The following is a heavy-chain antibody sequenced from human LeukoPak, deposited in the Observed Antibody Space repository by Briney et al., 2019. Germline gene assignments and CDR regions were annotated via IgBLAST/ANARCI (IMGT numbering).Heavy chain of an antibody. Sequence: GGSLRLSCAASGFTVSSNYMSWVRQAPGKGLEWVSVIYSGGSTYYADSAKGRFTISRDNSKNTLYLQMNSLRAEDTAVYYCAREPAMVREFDYWGQGTLVTVSS. CDR1: GFTVSSNY. V-gene: IGHV3-53*01. J-gene: IGHJ4*02. D-gene: IGHD3-10*01. CDR3: AREPAMVREFDY. CDR2: IYSGGST.